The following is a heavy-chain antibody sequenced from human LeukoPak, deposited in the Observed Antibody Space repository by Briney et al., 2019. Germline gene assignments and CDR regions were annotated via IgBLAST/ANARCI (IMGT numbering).Heavy chain of an antibody. V-gene: IGHV4-4*07. J-gene: IGHJ6*03. Sequence: SETLSLTCIVSSDSISYYYWSWIRQPAGKGLEWIGRIYASGGTSYNPSLRSRVTISVDTSKNQFSLKLSSVTAADTAVYYCARGSITMVRGVNNYYYYYMDVWGKGTTVTISS. CDR2: IYASGGT. CDR1: SDSISYYY. D-gene: IGHD3-10*01. CDR3: ARGSITMVRGVNNYYYYYMDV.